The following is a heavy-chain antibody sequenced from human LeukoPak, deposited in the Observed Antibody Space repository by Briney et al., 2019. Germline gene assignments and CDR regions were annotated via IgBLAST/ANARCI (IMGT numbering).Heavy chain of an antibody. Sequence: ASVTVSFKASGYTFSGYYIHWVRQAPGQGLEWMGIINPSGGSTSYAQKFQGRVTMTRDTSTSTVYMELSSLRSEDTAVYYCARVSGATEAGFDYWGQGTLVTVSS. D-gene: IGHD1-26*01. CDR3: ARVSGATEAGFDY. CDR2: INPSGGST. CDR1: GYTFSGYY. J-gene: IGHJ4*02. V-gene: IGHV1-46*01.